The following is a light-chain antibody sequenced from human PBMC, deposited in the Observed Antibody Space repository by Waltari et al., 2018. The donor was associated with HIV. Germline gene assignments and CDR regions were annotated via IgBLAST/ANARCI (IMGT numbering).Light chain of an antibody. CDR2: TTS. V-gene: IGKV1-39*01. Sequence: IQMTQSPSSLSGSVGDRVTLTCRASQSITNFLNWYQQKPGRAPTLLISTTSTLQSGVSSRFRGSGSGTDFTLSISGLQPDDFATYYCQQTFTPPFTFGPGTKVDLK. CDR3: QQTFTPPFT. J-gene: IGKJ3*01. CDR1: QSITNF.